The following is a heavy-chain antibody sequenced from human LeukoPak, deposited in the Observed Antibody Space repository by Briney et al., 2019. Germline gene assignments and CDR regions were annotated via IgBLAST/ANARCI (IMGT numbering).Heavy chain of an antibody. V-gene: IGHV3-30*01. CDR1: GFTFSSYA. CDR2: ISYDGSNK. D-gene: IGHD3-3*01. CDR3: ARDFSFWSGYYMDV. J-gene: IGHJ6*03. Sequence: GGSLRLSCAAPGFTFSSYAMHWVRQAPGKGLEWVAVISYDGSNKYYADSVKGRFTISRDNSKNTLYLQMNSLRAEDTAVYYCARDFSFWSGYYMDVWGKGTTVTVSS.